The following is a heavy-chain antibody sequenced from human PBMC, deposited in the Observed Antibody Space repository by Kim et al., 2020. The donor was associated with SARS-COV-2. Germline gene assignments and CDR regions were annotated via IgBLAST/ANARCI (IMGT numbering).Heavy chain of an antibody. J-gene: IGHJ4*02. D-gene: IGHD1-26*01. Sequence: TNYNPSLKSRVTIAVDTSKNQFSRKLSSVTAADTAVYYCARSTTKWYFDYWGQGTLVTVSS. CDR2: T. CDR3: ARSTTKWYFDY. V-gene: IGHV4-59*01.